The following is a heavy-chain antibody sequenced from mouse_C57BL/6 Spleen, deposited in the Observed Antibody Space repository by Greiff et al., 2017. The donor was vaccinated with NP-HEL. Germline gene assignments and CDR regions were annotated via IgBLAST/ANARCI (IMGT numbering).Heavy chain of an antibody. CDR1: GYTFTSYG. D-gene: IGHD4-1*01. CDR3: ARGLGTYAKEC. Sequence: QVQLQQSGAELARPGASVKLSCKASGYTFTSYGISWVKQRTGQGLEWIGEIYPRSGNTSSIEKFKGKATLTADKSSSTAYMELRSLTSEDTAVYFCARGLGTYAKECRGQGVSVTVSS. J-gene: IGHJ4*01. CDR2: IYPRSGNT. V-gene: IGHV1-81*01.